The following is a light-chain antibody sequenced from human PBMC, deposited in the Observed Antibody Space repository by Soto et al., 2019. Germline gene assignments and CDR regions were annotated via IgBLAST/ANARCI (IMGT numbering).Light chain of an antibody. CDR1: QSISNY. V-gene: IGKV1-39*01. CDR3: QQSYSTPLT. Sequence: DIQMTQSPSSLSASVGDRVTITCRASQSISNYLNWYQRKPGKAPEFLIYAASSLQSGVPSRFSGSGSGTAFTLTISSLQPEDFATYYCQQSYSTPLTFGGGTKVEMK. CDR2: AAS. J-gene: IGKJ4*01.